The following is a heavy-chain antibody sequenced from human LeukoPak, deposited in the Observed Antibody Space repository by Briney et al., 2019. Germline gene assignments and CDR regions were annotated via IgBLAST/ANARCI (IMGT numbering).Heavy chain of an antibody. D-gene: IGHD3-22*01. CDR3: ARDARHYYYDSSGSPNFDY. V-gene: IGHV1-69*04. Sequence: ASVKVSCKASGYTFTSYGISWVRQAPGQGLEWMGRIIPILGIANYAQKFQGRVTITADKSTSTAYMELSSLRSEDTAVYYCARDARHYYYDSSGSPNFDYWGQGTLVTVSS. CDR2: IIPILGIA. CDR1: GYTFTSYG. J-gene: IGHJ4*02.